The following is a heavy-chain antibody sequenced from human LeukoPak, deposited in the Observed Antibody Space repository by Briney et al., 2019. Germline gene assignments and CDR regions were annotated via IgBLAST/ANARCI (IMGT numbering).Heavy chain of an antibody. V-gene: IGHV4-34*01. Sequence: SETLSLTCAVYGGSFSGYYWSWIRQPPGKGLEWIGEINHSGSTNYNPSLKSRVTISVDTSKNQFSLKLSSVTAADTAVYYCANRSQAHSGYVVFDYWGQGTLVTVSS. J-gene: IGHJ4*02. D-gene: IGHD5-12*01. CDR1: GGSFSGYY. CDR3: ANRSQAHSGYVVFDY. CDR2: INHSGST.